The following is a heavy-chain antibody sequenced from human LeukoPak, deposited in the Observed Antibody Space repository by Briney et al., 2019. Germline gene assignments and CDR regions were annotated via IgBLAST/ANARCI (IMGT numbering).Heavy chain of an antibody. J-gene: IGHJ5*02. CDR3: ARDVGWYTHDT. Sequence: SETLSLTCTVSGDSLSSHFWTWIRQPPGKGLEWIGYIYGSGSTNYDPSLRRRVTISEDPSKNHFSLKLTSVTDADTAVYYCARDVGWYTHDTWGQGTLVTVSS. CDR1: GDSLSSHF. D-gene: IGHD6-19*01. CDR2: IYGSGST. V-gene: IGHV4-4*08.